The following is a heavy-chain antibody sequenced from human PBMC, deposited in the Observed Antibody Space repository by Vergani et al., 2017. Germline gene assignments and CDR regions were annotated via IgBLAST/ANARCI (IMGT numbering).Heavy chain of an antibody. V-gene: IGHV1-3*01. D-gene: IGHD2-2*01. CDR3: AKVYCSSTSCPPYYYYMDV. CDR2: INAGNGNT. CDR1: GYTFTSYA. Sequence: QVQLVQSGAEVKKPGASVKVSCKASGYTFTSYAMHWVRQAPGQRLEWMGWINAGNGNTKYSQKCQGRVTIPRDTSASTAYMERSSLRSEDTAGYYCAKVYCSSTSCPPYYYYMDVWGKGTTVTVSS. J-gene: IGHJ6*03.